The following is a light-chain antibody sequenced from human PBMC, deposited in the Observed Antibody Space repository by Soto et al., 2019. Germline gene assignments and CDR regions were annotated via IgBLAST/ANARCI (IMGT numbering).Light chain of an antibody. CDR2: EVN. V-gene: IGLV2-14*01. Sequence: QSVLTQPASVSGSPGQSITISCTGTSSDVGAYKYVSWQQQHPDKAPKYLIYEVNNRPSGVSDRFSGSKSGNTASLTISGLQAEDEADYYCSSYTTSNTVIFGGGTQLTVL. CDR3: SSYTTSNTVI. CDR1: SSDVGAYKY. J-gene: IGLJ2*01.